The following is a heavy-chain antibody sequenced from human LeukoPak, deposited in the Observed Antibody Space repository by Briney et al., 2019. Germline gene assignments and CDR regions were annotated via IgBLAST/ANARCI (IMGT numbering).Heavy chain of an antibody. Sequence: SETLSLTCAVYGGSFSGYYWSWLRQPPGKGLEWIGEINHSGGTNYNPSLKSRVTISVDTSKNQFSLKLSSVTAADTAVYYCARDYGGNSGTYDAFDIWGQGTMVTVSS. D-gene: IGHD4-23*01. CDR3: ARDYGGNSGTYDAFDI. J-gene: IGHJ3*02. CDR1: GGSFSGYY. CDR2: INHSGGT. V-gene: IGHV4-34*01.